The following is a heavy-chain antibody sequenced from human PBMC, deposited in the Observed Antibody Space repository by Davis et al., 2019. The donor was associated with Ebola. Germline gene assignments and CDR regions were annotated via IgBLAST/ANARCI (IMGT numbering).Heavy chain of an antibody. Sequence: GESLKISCAVSGFTVSSNYMSWVRQAPGKGLEWVSVIYGGGSTYYADSVKGRFTISRDNSKNTLYLQMNSLRAEDTAVYYCARACRYCSSTSWLEPPFLDYWGQGTLVTVSS. CDR2: IYGGGST. V-gene: IGHV3-53*05. CDR1: GFTVSSNY. CDR3: ARACRYCSSTSWLEPPFLDY. J-gene: IGHJ4*02. D-gene: IGHD2-2*01.